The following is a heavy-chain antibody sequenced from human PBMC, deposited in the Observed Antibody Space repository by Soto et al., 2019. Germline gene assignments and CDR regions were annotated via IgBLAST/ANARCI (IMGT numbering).Heavy chain of an antibody. CDR3: ARNTIIAAVNAWAFGY. CDR1: GGSISSYY. CDR2: IYYSGST. J-gene: IGHJ4*02. V-gene: IGHV4-59*01. Sequence: ETLSLTCTVSGGSISSYYWSWIRQPPGKGLEWIGYIYYSGSTNYNPSLKSRVTISVDTSKNQFSLKLSSVTAADTAVYYCARNTIIAAVNAWAFGYWGQGTLVTVSS. D-gene: IGHD6-13*01.